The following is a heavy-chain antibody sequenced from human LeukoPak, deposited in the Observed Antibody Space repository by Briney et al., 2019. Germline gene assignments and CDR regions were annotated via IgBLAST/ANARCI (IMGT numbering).Heavy chain of an antibody. D-gene: IGHD5-12*01. CDR2: IKEDGSEK. Sequence: GGSLRLSCVASGFTFSNYWMTWVRQAPGKGLEWVANIKEDGSEKYYVDSVKGRFTISRDNAKNSLSLRLNSLSAEDTALYYCARSRSGYYEDYWGQGTLVTVSS. J-gene: IGHJ4*02. CDR3: ARSRSGYYEDY. CDR1: GFTFSNYW. V-gene: IGHV3-7*01.